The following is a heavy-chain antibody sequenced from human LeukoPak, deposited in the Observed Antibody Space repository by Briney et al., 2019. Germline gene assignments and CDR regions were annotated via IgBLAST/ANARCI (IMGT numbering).Heavy chain of an antibody. D-gene: IGHD2-15*01. CDR1: GYSFTSYW. Sequence: PGDPLKISCTGSGYSFTSYWIGWVRQMPGKGMGWMGINYPGDYHTRYSPSFQGQVTVSVDQSINTAYLQWSSLKASDTAMYYCARLRGYCSSGSCFLPDFDRWGQGTLVTVSS. J-gene: IGHJ4*02. V-gene: IGHV5-51*01. CDR3: ARLRGYCSSGSCFLPDFDR. CDR2: NYPGDYHT.